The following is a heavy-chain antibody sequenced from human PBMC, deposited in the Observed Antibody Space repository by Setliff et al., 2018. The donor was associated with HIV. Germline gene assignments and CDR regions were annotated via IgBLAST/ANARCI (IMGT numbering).Heavy chain of an antibody. CDR3: ARENNFDC. Sequence: SETLSLTCTVSGGSISRSRNYWGWIRQPPGKGLEWIGSIFYSGSTYYNPSLKGRFTISRDTSRNTLYLQMNSLRVEDSALYYCARENNFDCWGQGTLVTVSS. V-gene: IGHV4-39*02. J-gene: IGHJ4*02. CDR2: IFYSGST. CDR1: GGSISRSRNY.